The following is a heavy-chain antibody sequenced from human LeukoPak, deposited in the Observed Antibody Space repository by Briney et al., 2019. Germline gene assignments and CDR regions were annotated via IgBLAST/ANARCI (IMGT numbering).Heavy chain of an antibody. J-gene: IGHJ4*02. CDR2: IRQDGSAE. Sequence: GGSLRLSCAVSGFTISNYWMSWVRQAPGEGLEWVATIRQDGSAEFYVDSVKGRFTISRDSAKNSLYLQMNSLRDDDAAVYYRARDLFDYWGQGTLVTVSS. CDR3: ARDLFDY. V-gene: IGHV3-7*01. CDR1: GFTISNYW.